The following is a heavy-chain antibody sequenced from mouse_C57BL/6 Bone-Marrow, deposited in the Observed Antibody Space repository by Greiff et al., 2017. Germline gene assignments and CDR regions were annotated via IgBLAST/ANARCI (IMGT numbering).Heavy chain of an antibody. CDR3: ARWGYDGYYVDY. V-gene: IGHV5-17*01. CDR1: GFTFSDYG. CDR2: ISSGSSTI. Sequence: EVKLVESGGGLVQPGGSLKLSCAASGFTFSDYGMHWVRQAPEKGLEWVAYISSGSSTIYYADTVKGRFTISRDNAKNTLFLQMTSLRSEDTAMYYCARWGYDGYYVDYWGQGTTLTVSS. J-gene: IGHJ2*01. D-gene: IGHD2-3*01.